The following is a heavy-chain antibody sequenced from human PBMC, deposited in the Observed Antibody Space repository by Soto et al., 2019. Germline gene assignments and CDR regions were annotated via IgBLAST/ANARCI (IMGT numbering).Heavy chain of an antibody. V-gene: IGHV3-33*01. J-gene: IGHJ6*02. CDR1: GFTFSSYG. CDR3: AREKDIVPAVKSQYYYYGMDV. Sequence: GGSLRLSCAASGFTFSSYGMHWVRQAPGKGLEWVAVIWYDGSNKYYADSVKGRFTISRDNSKNTLYLQMNSLRAEDTAVYYCAREKDIVPAVKSQYYYYGMDVWGQGTTVTVSS. D-gene: IGHD2-2*01. CDR2: IWYDGSNK.